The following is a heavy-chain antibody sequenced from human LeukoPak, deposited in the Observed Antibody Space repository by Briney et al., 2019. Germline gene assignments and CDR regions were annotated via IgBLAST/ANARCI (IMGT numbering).Heavy chain of an antibody. D-gene: IGHD4-17*01. CDR1: GGSISSYY. CDR2: IYYSGST. V-gene: IGHV4-59*12. CDR3: ARDDTVMYYFDY. Sequence: SETLSLTCTVSGGSISSYYWSWIRQPPGKGLEWIGSIYYSGSTYYNPSLKSRVTISVDTSKNQFSLKLSSVTAADTAVYYCARDDTVMYYFDYWGQGTLVTVSS. J-gene: IGHJ4*02.